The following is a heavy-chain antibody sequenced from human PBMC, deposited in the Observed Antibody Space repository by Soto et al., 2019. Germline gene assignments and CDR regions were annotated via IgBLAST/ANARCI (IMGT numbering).Heavy chain of an antibody. CDR3: AKDKGGTPYYIDS. CDR2: VNWNSDKV. CDR1: GFNFGNYA. Sequence: VLLVESGGGLVQPGGSLRLSCAVSGFNFGNYAMHWVRQAPGKGLEWVAAVNWNSDKVAYAGSVLGRFTILRDSAKNSLHLQMNDLTTEDTSFYYFAKDKGGTPYYIDSWGQGILVTVSS. D-gene: IGHD6-25*01. J-gene: IGHJ4*02. V-gene: IGHV3-9*01.